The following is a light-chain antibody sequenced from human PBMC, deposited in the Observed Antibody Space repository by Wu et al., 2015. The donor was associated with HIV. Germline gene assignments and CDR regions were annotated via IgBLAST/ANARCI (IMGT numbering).Light chain of an antibody. CDR1: QGISTY. CDR2: GAS. V-gene: IGKV1-17*03. J-gene: IGKJ5*01. CDR3: LQYNSYPRT. Sequence: QMTQSPSAMSASVGDRVTITCRANQGISTYLAWFQQKPGKVPKRLISGASTLQSGVPSRFSGSGSGTEFTLTISSLQPEDFATYYCLQYNSYPRTFGQGTRLE.